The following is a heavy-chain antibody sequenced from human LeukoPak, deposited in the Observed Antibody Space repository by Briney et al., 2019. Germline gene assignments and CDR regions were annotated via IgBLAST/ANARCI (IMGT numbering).Heavy chain of an antibody. CDR1: GFPFSSYA. CDR2: ISGSGGST. Sequence: PGGSLRLSCAASGFPFSSYAMSWVRQSPGKGLEWVSAISGSGGSTYYADSVKGRFTISRDKSKNTLYVQMNSLRAEDTAVYYCAKDVVTAHPWYFDYWGQGTLVTVSS. J-gene: IGHJ4*02. CDR3: AKDVVTAHPWYFDY. D-gene: IGHD2-21*02. V-gene: IGHV3-23*01.